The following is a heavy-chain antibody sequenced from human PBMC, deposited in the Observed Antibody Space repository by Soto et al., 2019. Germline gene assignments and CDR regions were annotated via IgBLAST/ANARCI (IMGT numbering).Heavy chain of an antibody. J-gene: IGHJ5*02. CDR1: GYTFTSYA. CDR2: INAGNGNT. CDR3: ALGPSPLWRILFAP. D-gene: IGHD2-2*01. V-gene: IGHV1-3*01. Sequence: ASVKVSCKASGYTFTSYAMHWVRQAPGQRLEWMGWINAGNGNTKYSQKFQGRVTITRDTSASTAYMELSSLRSEDTAVYYCALGPSPLWRILFAPCGQGSLVTVSS.